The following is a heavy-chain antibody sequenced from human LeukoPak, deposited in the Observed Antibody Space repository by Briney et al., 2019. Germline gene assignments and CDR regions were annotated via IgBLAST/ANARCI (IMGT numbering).Heavy chain of an antibody. CDR3: AKAEQWLPNGAFDI. J-gene: IGHJ3*02. CDR1: GFTFSSYA. CDR2: ISGSGGST. Sequence: GGSLRLSCAASGFTFSSYALSWVRQAPGKGLEWVSDISGSGGSTYYADSVKGRFTISRDNYKNTPYLQMNSLRAEDTAVYYCAKAEQWLPNGAFDIWGQGTMVTVSS. D-gene: IGHD6-19*01. V-gene: IGHV3-23*01.